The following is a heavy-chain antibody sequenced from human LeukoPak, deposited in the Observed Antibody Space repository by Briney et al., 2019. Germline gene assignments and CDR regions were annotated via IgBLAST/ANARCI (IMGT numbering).Heavy chain of an antibody. J-gene: IGHJ5*02. CDR1: GDSISSYY. D-gene: IGHD6-13*01. V-gene: IGHV4-59*01. CDR2: IYYNGGT. Sequence: SETLSLTCTVSGDSISSYYRNWIRQPPGKGLEWIGYIYYNGGTNYNPSLKSRVTISVDTSKNQFSLKLSSVTAADTAVYYCVRGSSSTWFDTGSLDRWGQGTLVTVSS. CDR3: VRGSSSTWFDTGSLDR.